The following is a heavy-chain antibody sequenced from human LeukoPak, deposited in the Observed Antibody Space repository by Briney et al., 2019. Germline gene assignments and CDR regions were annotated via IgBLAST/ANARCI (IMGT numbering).Heavy chain of an antibody. V-gene: IGHV3-33*08. Sequence: GGSLRLSCAASGFTFSSYWMHWVRQAPGKGLEWVAVIWYVGSNKYYADSVKGRFTVSRDNSKNTLYLQMNSLRAEDTAVYYCATAVASSSGWYADYWGQGTLVTVSS. CDR2: IWYVGSNK. CDR3: ATAVASSSGWYADY. D-gene: IGHD6-19*01. CDR1: GFTFSSYW. J-gene: IGHJ4*02.